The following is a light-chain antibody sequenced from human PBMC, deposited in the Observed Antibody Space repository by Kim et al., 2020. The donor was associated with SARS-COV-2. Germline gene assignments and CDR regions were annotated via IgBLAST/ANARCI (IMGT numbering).Light chain of an antibody. CDR3: QHYNNWPPWT. CDR2: GAS. J-gene: IGKJ1*01. V-gene: IGKV3-15*01. Sequence: SPRERHTLSCRASQAVSRNLAWYQQKPGQAPRLLIYGASSRATGIPARFSGSGSETEFTLTISSLQSEDFAVYYCQHYNNWPPWTFGQGTKVDIK. CDR1: QAVSRN.